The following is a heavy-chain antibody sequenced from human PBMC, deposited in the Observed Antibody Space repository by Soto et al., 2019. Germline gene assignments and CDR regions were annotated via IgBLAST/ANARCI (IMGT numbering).Heavy chain of an antibody. D-gene: IGHD3-3*01. CDR2: ISWDGYNT. J-gene: IGHJ6*02. V-gene: IGHV3-43D*04. CDR1: GFTFDDYA. Sequence: EVQLVESGGVVVQPGGSLILFCAASGFTFDDYAMHWVRQAPGKGLEWVSFISWDGYNTYYADSVKGRFNISRDNSKNSLYLQMNSLRPEHTALYYCAKVLRGRKRPFFGQARPYDPYSAMDIWGQGTTVTVSS. CDR3: AKVLRGRKRPFFGQARPYDPYSAMDI.